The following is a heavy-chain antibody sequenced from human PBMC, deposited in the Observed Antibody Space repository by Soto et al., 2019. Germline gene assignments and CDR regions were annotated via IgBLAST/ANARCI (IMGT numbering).Heavy chain of an antibody. J-gene: IGHJ3*02. CDR1: GFTFSDYY. CDR3: ARAYSDAFDI. CDR2: ISSSGTGI. D-gene: IGHD2-15*01. Sequence: LRLSCAASGFTFSDYYMTWIRQAPGKGLEWVSYISSSGTGIYYADSVKGRFTISRDNAKNSLYLQMSSLRAEETAVYYCARAYSDAFDIWGQGTMVTVSS. V-gene: IGHV3-11*01.